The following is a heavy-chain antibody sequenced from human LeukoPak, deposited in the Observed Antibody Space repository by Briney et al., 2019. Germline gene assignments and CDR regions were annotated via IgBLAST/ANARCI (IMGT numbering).Heavy chain of an antibody. D-gene: IGHD6-13*01. Sequence: GGSLRLSCAASGFTFSSYGMHWVRQAPGKGLEGVTFIRYDGSNKYYADSVKGRFTISRDNSKNTVYLQMNSLGEEDTAVYYCAKGGIIAAATFDYWGQGTLVTVSS. CDR2: IRYDGSNK. CDR1: GFTFSSYG. CDR3: AKGGIIAAATFDY. J-gene: IGHJ4*02. V-gene: IGHV3-30*02.